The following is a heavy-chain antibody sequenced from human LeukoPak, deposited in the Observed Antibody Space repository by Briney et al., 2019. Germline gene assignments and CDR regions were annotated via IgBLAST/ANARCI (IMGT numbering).Heavy chain of an antibody. D-gene: IGHD2-2*01. J-gene: IGHJ6*03. V-gene: IGHV3-23*01. CDR1: GFTFGGFA. CDR2: ISASGHYI. Sequence: GGSLRLSCEASGFTFGGFAMSWVRQAPGKGLEWLSGISASGHYIYQADSVKGRFTISRDNSKNTLYIEMNSLRAEDTAVYYCARDGSWGDYQFYFYMDVWGKGTTVTVSS. CDR3: ARDGSWGDYQFYFYMDV.